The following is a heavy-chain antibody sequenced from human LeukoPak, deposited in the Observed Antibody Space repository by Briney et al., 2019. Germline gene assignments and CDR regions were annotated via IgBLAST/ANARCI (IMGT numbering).Heavy chain of an antibody. CDR1: GYTFTSCG. CDR2: ISAYNGNT. V-gene: IGHV1-18*01. D-gene: IGHD3-10*01. CDR3: AVGWVTMVRGVMDV. Sequence: ASVKVSCKASGYTFTSCGISWVRQAPGQGLEWMGWISAYNGNTNYAQKLQGRVTMTTDTSTSTAYMELRSLRSDDTAVYYCAVGWVTMVRGVMDVWGQGTTVTVSS. J-gene: IGHJ6*02.